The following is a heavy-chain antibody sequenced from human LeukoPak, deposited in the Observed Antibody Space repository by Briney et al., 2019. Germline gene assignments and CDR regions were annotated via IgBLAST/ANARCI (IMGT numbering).Heavy chain of an antibody. Sequence: GASVKVSCKASGYTSTSYGISWVRQAPGQGLEWMGWISAYNGNTNYAQKLQGRVTMTTDTSTSTAYMELRSLRSDDTAVYYCARERTEQWLGGNWFDPWGQGTLVTVSS. D-gene: IGHD6-19*01. J-gene: IGHJ5*02. V-gene: IGHV1-18*01. CDR3: ARERTEQWLGGNWFDP. CDR2: ISAYNGNT. CDR1: GYTSTSYG.